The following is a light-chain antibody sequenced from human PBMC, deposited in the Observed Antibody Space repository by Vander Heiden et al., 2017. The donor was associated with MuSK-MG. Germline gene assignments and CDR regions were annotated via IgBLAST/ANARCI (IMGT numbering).Light chain of an antibody. CDR2: AAS. CDR1: QGISNS. V-gene: IGKV1-27*01. CDR3: QKDYSAPRT. Sequence: DLQMTQSPSSLSASVGDRVTITCRASQGISNSLAWYQQKPGKVPKLLISAASTLQSGVPSRFSGSGSGTDFTLTISSLQPEDVATYYCQKDYSAPRTFGQGTRVEIE. J-gene: IGKJ1*01.